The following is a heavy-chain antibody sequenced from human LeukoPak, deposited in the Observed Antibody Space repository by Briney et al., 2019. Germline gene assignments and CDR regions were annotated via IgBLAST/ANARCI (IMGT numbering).Heavy chain of an antibody. D-gene: IGHD3-22*01. CDR3: VRDLVVTSAY. CDR1: GFTFSSYW. V-gene: IGHV3-74*01. J-gene: IGHJ4*02. CDR2: INGDGSST. Sequence: GGSLRLSCAASGFTFSSYWMHWVRQAPGKGLVWVSRINGDGSSTTYADSVKGRFTISRDNAKNTLYLQMNSLRAEDTAVYYCVRDLVVTSAYWGQGTLVTVSS.